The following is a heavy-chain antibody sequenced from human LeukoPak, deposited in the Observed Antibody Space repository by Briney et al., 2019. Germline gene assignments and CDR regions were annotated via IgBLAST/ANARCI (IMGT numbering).Heavy chain of an antibody. D-gene: IGHD3-22*01. CDR1: GYTFTGYY. V-gene: IGHV1-2*02. CDR3: ARDWRAGRYYDSSGYHYRGEY. CDR2: INPNRGGT. J-gene: IGHJ4*02. Sequence: GASVKVSCKASGYTFTGYYMHWVRQAPGQGLEWMGWINPNRGGTNYAQKFQGRVTMTRDTSISTAYMELSRLRSDDTAVYYCARDWRAGRYYDSSGYHYRGEYWGQGTLVTVSS.